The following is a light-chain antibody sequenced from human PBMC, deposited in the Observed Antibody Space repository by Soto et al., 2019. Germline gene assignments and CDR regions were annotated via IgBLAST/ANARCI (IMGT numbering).Light chain of an antibody. V-gene: IGLV1-40*01. CDR1: SSNIGAGYD. CDR2: GNS. J-gene: IGLJ1*01. CDR3: QSYGSSLSGSYV. Sequence: QSVLTHPPSVSGAPGQRVTISCTGSSSNIGAGYDVHWYQQLPGTAPKLLIYGNSNRPSGVPDRFSGSKSGTSASLAITGLQAEDEADYYCQSYGSSLSGSYVFGTGTKLTVL.